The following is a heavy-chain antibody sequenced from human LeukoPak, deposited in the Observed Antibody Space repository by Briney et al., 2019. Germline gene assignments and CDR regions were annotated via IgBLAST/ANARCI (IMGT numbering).Heavy chain of an antibody. CDR1: GGTFCSYV. D-gene: IGHD5-18*01. Sequence: SVKVSCKASGGTFCSYVISWVRQAPGQGLEWMGGIIPIFGTAHYAQKFQGRLTITADESTSTVYMEMSSLRSEDTAMYHCAKEGDTALVTGYFDLWGRGTLVTVSS. CDR3: AKEGDTALVTGYFDL. J-gene: IGHJ2*01. CDR2: IIPIFGTA. V-gene: IGHV1-69*01.